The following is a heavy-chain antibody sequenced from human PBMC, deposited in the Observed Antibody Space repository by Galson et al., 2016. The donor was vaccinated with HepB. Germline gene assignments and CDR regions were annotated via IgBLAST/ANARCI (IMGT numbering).Heavy chain of an antibody. CDR1: GRSISTSY. CDR3: ARNAAKLGLTDSFDV. J-gene: IGHJ3*01. Sequence: SPTLSPTCPVSGRSISTSYWSWIRQPPGEGLEWIAFSHYVGANSYSPPLNSQVTIPVHTSKNQFSLSLRFVTAADAAVYYCARNAAKLGLTDSFDVWGQGAMVTVSS. V-gene: IGHV4-59*01. D-gene: IGHD6-25*01. CDR2: SHYVGAN.